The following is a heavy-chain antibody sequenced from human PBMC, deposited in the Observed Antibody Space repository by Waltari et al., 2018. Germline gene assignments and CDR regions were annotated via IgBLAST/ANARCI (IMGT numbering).Heavy chain of an antibody. CDR1: GDSVTSANW. J-gene: IGHJ4*02. V-gene: IGHV4-4*02. Sequence: QLQESGPGLVKPSGTLSLSCAVSGDSVTSANWWSWVRQSPQRGLEWIGQVLSTGKTNYSPSFASRVTMSLDASNNQVSLKVTSATAADTAVYYCARDRGRGLYLDVWGPGTLVTVSP. CDR2: VLSTGKT. D-gene: IGHD2-15*01. CDR3: ARDRGRGLYLDV.